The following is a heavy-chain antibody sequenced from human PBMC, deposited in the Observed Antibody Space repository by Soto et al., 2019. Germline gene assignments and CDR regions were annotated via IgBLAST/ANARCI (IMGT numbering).Heavy chain of an antibody. CDR3: AKREDSSRFGGLDI. Sequence: SETLSLTCTVSGGSITSGGYFWDWIRQPPGKGLELIGTVHSTGVTYYSPSLRSRVTIYVDTSKNLFSLKMTSASATDTAVYFCAKREDSSRFGGLDIWGQGTAVT. V-gene: IGHV4-39*01. CDR2: VHSTGVT. CDR1: GGSITSGGYF. J-gene: IGHJ6*02. D-gene: IGHD3-3*01.